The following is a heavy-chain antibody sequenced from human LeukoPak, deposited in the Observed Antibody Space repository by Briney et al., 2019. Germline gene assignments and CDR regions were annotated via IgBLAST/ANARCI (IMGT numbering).Heavy chain of an antibody. Sequence: SETLSLTCAVYGGSFSGYYWSWIRQPAGKGLEWIGRIYTSGSTNYNPSLKSRVTMSVDTSKNQFSLKLSSVTAADTAVYYCARAKEGDYYGSGSYEIYMDVWGKGTTVTISS. D-gene: IGHD3-10*01. CDR1: GGSFSGYY. J-gene: IGHJ6*03. CDR2: IYTSGST. CDR3: ARAKEGDYYGSGSYEIYMDV. V-gene: IGHV4-59*10.